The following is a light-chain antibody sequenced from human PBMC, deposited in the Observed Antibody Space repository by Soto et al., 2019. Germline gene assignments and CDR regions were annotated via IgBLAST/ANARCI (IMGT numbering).Light chain of an antibody. CDR1: QSVLYSSNNKNY. V-gene: IGKV4-1*01. CDR3: QQYYGTLRT. J-gene: IGKJ1*01. Sequence: DIVMTQSPDSLAVSLGERATINCKSSQSVLYSSNNKNYLAWYQQKPGQPPKLLIYWASTRESGVPDRFSGSGSGTDFTLPISSLQAEDVAVYYCQQYYGTLRTFGQGTKVEIK. CDR2: WAS.